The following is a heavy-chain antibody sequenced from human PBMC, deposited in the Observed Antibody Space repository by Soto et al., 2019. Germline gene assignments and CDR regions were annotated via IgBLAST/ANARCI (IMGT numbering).Heavy chain of an antibody. CDR2: IWYDGSNK. J-gene: IGHJ6*02. CDR1: GFTFSSYG. V-gene: IGHV3-33*01. Sequence: PGGSLRLSCAASGFTFSSYGMHWVRQAPGKGLEWVAVIWYDGSNKYYADSVKGRFTISRDNSKNTLYLQMNSLRAEDTAVYYCARDHPRSGMDVWGQGTPVTVSS. CDR3: ARDHPRSGMDV.